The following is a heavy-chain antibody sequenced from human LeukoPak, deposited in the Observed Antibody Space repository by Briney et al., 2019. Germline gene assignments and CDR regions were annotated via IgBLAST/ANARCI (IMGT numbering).Heavy chain of an antibody. CDR1: GFSFNNYA. CDR3: AKDWTTVVTPKGYYFDS. J-gene: IGHJ4*02. Sequence: GGSLRLSCAASGFSFNNYAMSWVRQAPGKGLEWVSAISGTGGSTYYADSVKGRFTVSRDNSKNTLSLQMDSLRVEDTALYYCAKDWTTVVTPKGYYFDSWGQGTLVTDSS. D-gene: IGHD4-23*01. V-gene: IGHV3-23*01. CDR2: ISGTGGST.